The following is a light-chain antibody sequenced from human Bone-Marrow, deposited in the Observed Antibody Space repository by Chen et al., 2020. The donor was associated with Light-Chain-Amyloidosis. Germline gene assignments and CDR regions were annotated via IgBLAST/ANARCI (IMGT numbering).Light chain of an antibody. Sequence: QSALTQPASVSGSPGQSITISCTWTSSDVGRHDLVSWYQQHPGKAPQLVIYEVNKRPSGASDRFSGSKSGNTASLTISGLQAEDEADYHCCSDAGGSTWVFGGGTKLTVL. CDR3: CSDAGGSTWV. CDR2: EVN. J-gene: IGLJ3*02. CDR1: SSDVGRHDL. V-gene: IGLV2-23*02.